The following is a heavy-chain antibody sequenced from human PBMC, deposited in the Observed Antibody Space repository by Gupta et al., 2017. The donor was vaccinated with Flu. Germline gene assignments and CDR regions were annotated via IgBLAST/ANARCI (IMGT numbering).Heavy chain of an antibody. J-gene: IGHJ4*02. V-gene: IGHV5-51*01. CDR1: GYTFAIYW. CDR2: IYPGDSET. Sequence: ISCQVSGYTFAIYWIGWVRQMPGKGLEWVGIIYPGDSETRYSPSFEGQVTISADKSINTAYLQWNSLKASDTAMYYCVRHLLHRGEVAEEIDFWGQGTPVTVSS. D-gene: IGHD3-10*01. CDR3: VRHLLHRGEVAEEIDF.